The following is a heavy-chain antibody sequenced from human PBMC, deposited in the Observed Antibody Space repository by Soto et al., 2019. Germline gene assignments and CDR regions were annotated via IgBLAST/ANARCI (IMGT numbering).Heavy chain of an antibody. V-gene: IGHV3-53*01. CDR1: GFTVSSKY. CDR2: IYGGGTT. CDR3: VQTTGWPGFDF. D-gene: IGHD6-19*01. J-gene: IGHJ4*02. Sequence: EVQLVESGGGLIQPGGSLRLSCAASGFTVSSKYMTWVRQAPGKGLEWVSVIYGGGTTYYADSVKGRFTISRDNSKNTSYLQVNSLRAEDTAVYYCVQTTGWPGFDFWGQGTLVTVSS.